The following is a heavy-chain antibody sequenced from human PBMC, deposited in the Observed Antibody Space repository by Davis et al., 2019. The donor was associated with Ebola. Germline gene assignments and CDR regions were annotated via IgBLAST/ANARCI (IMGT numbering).Heavy chain of an antibody. CDR1: GFTFDDYA. CDR3: ARDPTYYDFWSGYYTFYYYGMDV. V-gene: IGHV3-9*01. Sequence: SLKISCAASGFTFDDYAMHWVRQAPGKGLEWVSGISWNSGSIGYADSVKGRFTISRDNAKNSLYLQMNSLRDEDTAVYYCARDPTYYDFWSGYYTFYYYGMDVWGQGTTVTVSS. CDR2: ISWNSGSI. D-gene: IGHD3-3*01. J-gene: IGHJ6*02.